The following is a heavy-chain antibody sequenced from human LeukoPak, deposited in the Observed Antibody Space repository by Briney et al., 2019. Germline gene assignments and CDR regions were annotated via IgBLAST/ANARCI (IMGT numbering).Heavy chain of an antibody. CDR2: ISGSGGST. Sequence: PGGSLRLSCAASGFTFSSYSMSWVRQAPGKGLEWVSAISGSGGSTYYADPVKGRFTISRDNSKNTLYLQMNSLRAEDTAVYYCAKDQATYSSGWYDYWGQGTLVTVSS. CDR3: AKDQATYSSGWYDY. D-gene: IGHD6-19*01. J-gene: IGHJ4*02. V-gene: IGHV3-23*01. CDR1: GFTFSSYS.